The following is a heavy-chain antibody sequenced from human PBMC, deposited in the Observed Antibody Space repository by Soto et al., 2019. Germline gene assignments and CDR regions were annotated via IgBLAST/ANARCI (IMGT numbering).Heavy chain of an antibody. CDR2: MNPNSGNT. V-gene: IGHV1-8*01. D-gene: IGHD1-26*01. CDR1: GYTFTSYD. J-gene: IGHJ6*01. Sequence: DSVKVSCKASGYTFTSYDINWVRQATGQGLEWMGWMNPNSGNTGYAQKFQGRVTMTRNTSISTAYMELSSLRSEDTAVYYGARLRSKPSGRYEVWYYYYCMDVWG. CDR3: ARLRSKPSGRYEVWYYYYCMDV.